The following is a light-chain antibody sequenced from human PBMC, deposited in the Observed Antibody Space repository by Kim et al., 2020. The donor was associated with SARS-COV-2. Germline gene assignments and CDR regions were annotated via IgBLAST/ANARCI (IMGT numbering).Light chain of an antibody. Sequence: DIQMTQSTSSLSASVGDRVTITCRASQSISSYLNWYQQKPGKAPKLLIYAASSLQSVVPSRFSGSGSGTDFTLTISSLQPEDFATYYCQQSYSTPFTFGGGTKVDIK. CDR1: QSISSY. V-gene: IGKV1-39*01. J-gene: IGKJ4*01. CDR2: AAS. CDR3: QQSYSTPFT.